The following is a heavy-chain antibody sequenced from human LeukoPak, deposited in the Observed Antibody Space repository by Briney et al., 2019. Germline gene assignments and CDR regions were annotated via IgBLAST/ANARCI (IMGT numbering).Heavy chain of an antibody. V-gene: IGHV4-59*01. D-gene: IGHD3-10*01. Sequence: SETLSLTCTVSGGSISSYYWSWIWQPPGKGLEWIGYIYYSGSTNYNPSLKSRVTISVDTSKNQFSLKLSSVTAADTAVYYCARDRNRGDFDYWGQGTLVTVSS. J-gene: IGHJ4*02. CDR1: GGSISSYY. CDR3: ARDRNRGDFDY. CDR2: IYYSGST.